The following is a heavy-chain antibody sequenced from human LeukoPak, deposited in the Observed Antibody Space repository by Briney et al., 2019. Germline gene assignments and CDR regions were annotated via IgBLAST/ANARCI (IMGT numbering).Heavy chain of an antibody. CDR2: IKVDGSRE. J-gene: IGHJ4*02. CDR1: GFTFTNYW. CDR3: ARDGIDGYIDY. V-gene: IGHV3-7*01. Sequence: GGSLRLSCAASGFTFTNYWLSWVRQAPGKGLEWVANIKVDGSREYYVDSVKGRFTISRDNAKNSLCLQMNSLRAEDTAVYYCARDGIDGYIDYWGQGTRVTVSS. D-gene: IGHD5-24*01.